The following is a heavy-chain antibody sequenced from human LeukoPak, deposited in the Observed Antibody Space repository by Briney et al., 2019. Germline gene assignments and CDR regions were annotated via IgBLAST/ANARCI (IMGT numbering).Heavy chain of an antibody. D-gene: IGHD1-26*01. V-gene: IGHV1-18*01. CDR1: GYTFTSYA. CDR2: ISAYDGNT. Sequence: AAVKVSCKASGYTFTSYALSWVRQAPGQGLEWMGWISAYDGNTNYAQKLQGRVSMTTDTSTRTAYMELRSLRSDDTAVYYCARGRSGNYYWDYWGQGTLVTVSS. CDR3: ARGRSGNYYWDY. J-gene: IGHJ4*02.